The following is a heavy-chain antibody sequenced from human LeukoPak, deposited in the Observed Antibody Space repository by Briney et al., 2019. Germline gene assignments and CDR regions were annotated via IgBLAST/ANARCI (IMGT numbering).Heavy chain of an antibody. J-gene: IGHJ3*02. Sequence: QPGGTLRLSCAASGFTFSSSGMSWVRQAPGKGLDWVAAISNSGDSAYYADSVKGQFTISRDNSKNTLYLQMKSLRAEDTALYYCAKNTAPLGGAFDIWGQGTMVTVSS. V-gene: IGHV3-23*01. CDR2: ISNSGDSA. D-gene: IGHD3-16*01. CDR1: GFTFSSSG. CDR3: AKNTAPLGGAFDI.